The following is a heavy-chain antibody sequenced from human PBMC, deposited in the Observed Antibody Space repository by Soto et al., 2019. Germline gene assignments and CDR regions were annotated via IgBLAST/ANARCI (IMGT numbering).Heavy chain of an antibody. CDR3: ARAQAAWFTTSSGWFDS. CDR1: AGSIRSYY. V-gene: IGHV4-59*01. J-gene: IGHJ5*01. CDR2: IDYSGST. Sequence: SEALSLTSNVSAGSIRSYYWSWIRQTPGRGLEWIGYIDYSGSTNYNPALKSRVAISVDLSKNQLSLKMTSVNAADTAVYFCARAQAAWFTTSSGWFDSWGQGTQGTVAS. D-gene: IGHD6-6*01.